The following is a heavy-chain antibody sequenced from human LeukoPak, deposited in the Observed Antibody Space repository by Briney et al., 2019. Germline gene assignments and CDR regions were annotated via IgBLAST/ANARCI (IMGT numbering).Heavy chain of an antibody. CDR2: IYSGGDS. CDR1: GFSMSHNY. Sequence: GGSLRLSCVVSGFSMSHNYMSWVREAPGKGLEWVSLIYSGGDSYYADSVKGRFIISKDNSKNTVYLRMNTLRAEDTAVYYCASHYCTAGSCYFDGWGQGTLVSVSS. V-gene: IGHV3-53*01. CDR3: ASHYCTAGSCYFDG. J-gene: IGHJ4*02. D-gene: IGHD2-8*02.